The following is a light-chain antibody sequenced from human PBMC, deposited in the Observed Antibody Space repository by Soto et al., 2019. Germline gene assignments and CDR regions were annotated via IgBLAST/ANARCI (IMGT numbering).Light chain of an antibody. CDR3: CSYAGSNTLV. Sequence: QSVLTQPRSVSGSPGQSVTISCTGTSSDVGGYNYVTWYQQHAGKAPKLRIYDVSKRPSGVPDRFSGYKSGNTASLTISGLEAEDEAEYYCCSYAGSNTLVCGGGTKLTVL. V-gene: IGLV2-11*01. J-gene: IGLJ3*02. CDR2: DVS. CDR1: SSDVGGYNY.